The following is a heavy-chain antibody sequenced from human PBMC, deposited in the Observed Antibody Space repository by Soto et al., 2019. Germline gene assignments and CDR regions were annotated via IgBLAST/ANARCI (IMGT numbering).Heavy chain of an antibody. Sequence: ESGGGLVQPGGSLRLSCAASGFTFSSYDMHWVRQATGKGLEWVSAIGTAGATYYPGSVKGRFTISRENAKNSLYLQMNSLRAGDTAVYYCARDRKRYSSSWYPQSRYYYYYGMDVWGQGTTVTVSS. CDR3: ARDRKRYSSSWYPQSRYYYYYGMDV. CDR1: GFTFSSYD. D-gene: IGHD6-13*01. V-gene: IGHV3-13*01. CDR2: IGTAGAT. J-gene: IGHJ6*02.